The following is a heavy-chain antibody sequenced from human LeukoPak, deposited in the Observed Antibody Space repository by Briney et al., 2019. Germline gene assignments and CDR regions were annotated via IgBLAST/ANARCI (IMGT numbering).Heavy chain of an antibody. J-gene: IGHJ1*01. Sequence: GGSLRLSCAASGLTFRNYCMHWVRQAPGKGLEWVGFIRSKAYGGTTEYAASVKGRFTISRDDSKSIAYLQMNSLKTEDTAVYYCTRDQGYCSGGSCYSYYFQHWGQGTLVTVSS. CDR1: GLTFRNYC. V-gene: IGHV3-49*02. D-gene: IGHD2-15*01. CDR3: TRDQGYCSGGSCYSYYFQH. CDR2: IRSKAYGGTT.